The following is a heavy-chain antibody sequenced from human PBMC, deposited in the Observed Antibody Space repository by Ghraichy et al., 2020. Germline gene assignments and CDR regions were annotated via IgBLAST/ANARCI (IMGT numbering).Heavy chain of an antibody. D-gene: IGHD4-11*01. Sequence: GGSLRLSCAASGFTFSSYAMSWVRQAPGKGLEWVSAISGSGGSTYYADSVKGRFTISRDNSKNTLYLQMNSLRAEVTTVYYCAKPSSDYTVGYWGQGTLVTVSS. V-gene: IGHV3-23*01. CDR1: GFTFSSYA. CDR3: AKPSSDYTVGY. CDR2: ISGSGGST. J-gene: IGHJ4*02.